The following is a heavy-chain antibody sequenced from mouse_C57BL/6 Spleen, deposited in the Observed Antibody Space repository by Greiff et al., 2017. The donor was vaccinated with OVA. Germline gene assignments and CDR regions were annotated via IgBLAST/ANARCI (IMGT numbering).Heavy chain of an antibody. V-gene: IGHV14-2*01. CDR3: ARDDGFAY. D-gene: IGHD2-12*01. CDR2: IDPEDGET. J-gene: IGHJ3*01. Sequence: EVKVVESGAELVKPGASVKLSCTASGFNIKDYYMPWVKQRTEQGLAWIGRIDPEDGETKYAPKFQGKATITADTSSNTAYLQLSSLTSEDTAVYYCARDDGFAYWGQGTLVTVSA. CDR1: GFNIKDYY.